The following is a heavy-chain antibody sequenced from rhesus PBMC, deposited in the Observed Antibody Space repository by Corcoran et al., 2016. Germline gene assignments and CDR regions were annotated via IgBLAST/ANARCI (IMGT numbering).Heavy chain of an antibody. V-gene: IGHV4-122*02. CDR3: ARDTVSTAFDY. J-gene: IGHJ4*01. CDR2: ISYSGSN. CDR1: GGSISSSYYY. D-gene: IGHD4-23*01. Sequence: QVQLQESGPGLVKPSETLSLTCAVSGGSISSSYYYLTWLRQAPGKGLEGIGYISYSGSNTYNPSPKSRVTISRDTSKNQFSLKLSSVTAADTAVYFCARDTVSTAFDYWGQGVLVTVSS.